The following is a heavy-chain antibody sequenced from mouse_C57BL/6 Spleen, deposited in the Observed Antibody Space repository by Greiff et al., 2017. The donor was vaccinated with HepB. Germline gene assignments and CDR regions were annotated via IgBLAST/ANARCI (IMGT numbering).Heavy chain of an antibody. V-gene: IGHV3-6*01. CDR1: GYSITSGYY. CDR2: ISYDGSN. Sequence: EVQLQESGPGLVKPSQSLSLTCSVTGYSITSGYYWNWIRQFPGNKLEWMGYISYDGSNNYNPSLKNRISITRDTSKNQFFLKLNSVTTEDTATYYCARERADYWGQGTTLTVSS. J-gene: IGHJ2*01. CDR3: ARERADY.